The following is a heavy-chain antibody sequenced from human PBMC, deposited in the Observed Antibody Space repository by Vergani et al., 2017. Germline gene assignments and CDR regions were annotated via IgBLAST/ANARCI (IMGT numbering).Heavy chain of an antibody. CDR3: ARDRITMVRGVSIHNWFDP. J-gene: IGHJ5*02. D-gene: IGHD3-10*01. CDR1: GGSISSYY. V-gene: IGHV4-59*01. CDR2: IYYSGST. Sequence: QVQLQESGPGLVKPSETLSLTCTVSGGSISSYYWSWIRQPPGKGVEWIGYIYYSGSTNYNPSLKSRGTISVDTSKKQFSLKLSSVTAADTAGYYCARDRITMVRGVSIHNWFDPWGQGTLVTVSS.